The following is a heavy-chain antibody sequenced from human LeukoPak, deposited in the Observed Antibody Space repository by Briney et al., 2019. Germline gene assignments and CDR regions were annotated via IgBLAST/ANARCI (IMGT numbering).Heavy chain of an antibody. CDR1: GFTFSGYS. J-gene: IGHJ4*02. CDR3: ERDRSSGWYNDY. CDR2: IATSGDTI. Sequence: QPGGSLRLSCAASGFTFSGYSMNWVRQAPGKGLEWVSYIATSGDTIYYADSVKGRFTISRDNAKNSLYLQMNSLRDEDTAVYYCERDRSSGWYNDYWGQGTLVTVSS. V-gene: IGHV3-48*02. D-gene: IGHD6-19*01.